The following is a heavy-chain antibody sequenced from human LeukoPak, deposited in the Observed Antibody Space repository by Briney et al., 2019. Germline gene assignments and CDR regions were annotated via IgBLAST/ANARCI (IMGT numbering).Heavy chain of an antibody. V-gene: IGHV4-39*07. CDR2: INHSGST. Sequence: PSETLSLTCTVSGGSISSNNYYWGWIRQPPGKGLEWIGEINHSGSTNYNPSLKSRVTISVDTSKNQFSLKLSSVTAADTAVYYCARKDDYDYVWGSYRYTEDYYFDYWGQGTLVTVSS. CDR1: GGSISSNNYY. J-gene: IGHJ4*02. D-gene: IGHD3-16*02. CDR3: ARKDDYDYVWGSYRYTEDYYFDY.